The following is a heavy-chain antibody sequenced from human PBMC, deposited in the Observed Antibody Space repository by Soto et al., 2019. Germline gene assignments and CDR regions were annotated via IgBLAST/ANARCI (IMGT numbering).Heavy chain of an antibody. J-gene: IGHJ4*02. CDR2: ISSNGGRT. V-gene: IGHV3-64*05. D-gene: IGHD1-1*01. CDR1: GFTFRNYA. CDR3: VKGGDAYNPDQGWLDY. Sequence: HPGGSLRLSCSASGFTFRNYAMHWVRQAPGKGLEYVSAISSNGGRTYYADSVKGRFTISRDNSKNTLYVQMSSLRAEDTAVYYCVKGGDAYNPDQGWLDYWGQGTLVTVSS.